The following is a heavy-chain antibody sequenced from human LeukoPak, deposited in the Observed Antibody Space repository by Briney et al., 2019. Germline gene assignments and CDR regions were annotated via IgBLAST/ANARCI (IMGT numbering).Heavy chain of an antibody. CDR1: GYRFTDYY. D-gene: IGHD3-10*01. CDR2: VNPNNGGT. V-gene: IGHV1-2*02. J-gene: IGHJ4*02. Sequence: GASVKVSCKASGYRFTDYYMHWVRQAPGQGLEWVGWVNPNNGGTNYAQKFQGGVTMTRDTSISTAYMELRRLISDDTAVYYCARDNYGSGSYYKYWGQGTLVTVSS. CDR3: ARDNYGSGSYYKY.